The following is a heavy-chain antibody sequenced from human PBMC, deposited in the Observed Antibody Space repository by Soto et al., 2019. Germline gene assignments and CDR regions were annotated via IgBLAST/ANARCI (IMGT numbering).Heavy chain of an antibody. CDR2: INRDGSST. CDR3: AAASGSNSPFAY. V-gene: IGHV3-74*01. Sequence: EVQLVESGGDLVQPGASLRLSCAVSGFTFSDYCMHWARQAPGKGLVWVSRINRDGSSTTYADSVKGRFTISRDNATNTLYLQMNSLTAEDTAVYYCAAASGSNSPFAYWGQGTLVTVSS. J-gene: IGHJ4*02. D-gene: IGHD4-4*01. CDR1: GFTFSDYC.